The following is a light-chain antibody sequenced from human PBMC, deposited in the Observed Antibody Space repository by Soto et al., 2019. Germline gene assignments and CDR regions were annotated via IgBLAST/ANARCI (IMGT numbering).Light chain of an antibody. Sequence: EIELTQSPATLSLSPGERATLPCRARQTVRNNYLAWYQQKPGQAPRLLIYDASSRATGIPDRFSGGGSGTEFTLTISSLQSEDFAVYYCQHYNNWPPWTFGQGTKVDIK. CDR1: QTVRNN. V-gene: IGKV3D-15*01. J-gene: IGKJ1*01. CDR3: QHYNNWPPWT. CDR2: DAS.